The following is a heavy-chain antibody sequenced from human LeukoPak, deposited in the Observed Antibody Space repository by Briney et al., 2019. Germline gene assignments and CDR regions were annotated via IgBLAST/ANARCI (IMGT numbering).Heavy chain of an antibody. CDR3: AKDPSNASRTLDI. CDR1: GFTFSNYG. J-gene: IGHJ3*02. D-gene: IGHD3-16*01. Sequence: PGGSLRLSCVASGFTFSNYGMHWVRQAPGKGLEWVAFIRSEGTNKYYPDSVEGRFTVSRDNSKNTLFLQMNSLRPEDTAVYYCAKDPSNASRTLDIWGQGTLVTVSA. V-gene: IGHV3-30*02. CDR2: IRSEGTNK.